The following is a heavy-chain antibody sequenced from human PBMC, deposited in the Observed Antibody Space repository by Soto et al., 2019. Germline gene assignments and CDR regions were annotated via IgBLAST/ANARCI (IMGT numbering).Heavy chain of an antibody. CDR1: GYTFTSYG. CDR3: AREGLGCSGGSCYSDYGDYEDYYYYYMDV. CDR2: ISAYNGNT. Sequence: ASVKVSCKASGYTFTSYGISWVRQAPGQGLEWMGWISAYNGNTNYAQKLQGRVTMTTDTSTSTAYMELRSLRSDDTAVYYCAREGLGCSGGSCYSDYGDYEDYYYYYMDVWGKGTTVTVSS. D-gene: IGHD2-15*01. J-gene: IGHJ6*03. V-gene: IGHV1-18*01.